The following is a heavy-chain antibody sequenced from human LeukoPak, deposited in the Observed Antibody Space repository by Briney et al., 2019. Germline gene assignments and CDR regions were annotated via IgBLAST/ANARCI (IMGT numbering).Heavy chain of an antibody. Sequence: SETLSLTCTVSGGSISSTSYYWGWIRQPPGKGLEWIGSIYHSGSTSYNPSLKSRVTISVDTSKNQFSLKPSSVTAADTAVYYCARGKGTYYYDSSSYSARTYYYMDVWGKGTTVTVSS. CDR2: IYHSGST. D-gene: IGHD3-22*01. J-gene: IGHJ6*03. V-gene: IGHV4-39*07. CDR3: ARGKGTYYYDSSSYSARTYYYMDV. CDR1: GGSISSTSYY.